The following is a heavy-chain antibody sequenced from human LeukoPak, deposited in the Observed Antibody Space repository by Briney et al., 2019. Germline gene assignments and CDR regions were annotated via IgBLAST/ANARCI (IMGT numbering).Heavy chain of an antibody. V-gene: IGHV1-18*01. D-gene: IGHD3-10*01. J-gene: IGHJ4*02. CDR2: ISAYNGNT. Sequence: GASVKVSCKASGYTFTSYGISWVRQAPGRGLEWMGWISAYNGNTNYAQKLQGRVTMTTDTSTSTAYMELRSLRSDDTAVYYCARDRRDYYGSGSYSYWGQGTLVTVSS. CDR3: ARDRRDYYGSGSYSY. CDR1: GYTFTSYG.